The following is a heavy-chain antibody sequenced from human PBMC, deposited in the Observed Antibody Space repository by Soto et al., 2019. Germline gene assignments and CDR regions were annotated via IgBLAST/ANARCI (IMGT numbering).Heavy chain of an antibody. V-gene: IGHV4-31*03. CDR3: ARDLGGTRNNWFDP. Sequence: QVQLQESGPGLVKPSQTLSLTRTVSGGSISSGRYYWSWIRQHPGKGLEWIGYIAYNGSTYYNPSLNKRVNISVATSKNKSSLKMSSVTAADTAVYYCARDLGGTRNNWFDPWGQGTLVTVSS. J-gene: IGHJ5*02. CDR2: IAYNGST. CDR1: GGSISSGRYY. D-gene: IGHD2-15*01.